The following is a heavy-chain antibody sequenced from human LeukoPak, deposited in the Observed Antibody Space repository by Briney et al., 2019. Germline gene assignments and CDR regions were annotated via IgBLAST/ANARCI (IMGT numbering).Heavy chain of an antibody. Sequence: PGWSLRLSCAASGFTFSSYLMNWVRQAPGKGLEWVANIKQDGTEKYYVDSVKGRFTISRDNAKSSLYLTTDSLTVEAAAVYYCARDSSMGHYWGQGTLVTVSS. CDR2: IKQDGTEK. CDR3: ARDSSMGHY. D-gene: IGHD2-2*01. J-gene: IGHJ4*02. CDR1: GFTFSSYL. V-gene: IGHV3-7*01.